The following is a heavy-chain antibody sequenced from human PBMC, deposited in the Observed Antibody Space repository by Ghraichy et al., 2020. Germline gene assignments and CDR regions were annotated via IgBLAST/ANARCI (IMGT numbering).Heavy chain of an antibody. CDR1: GFTFSSSW. CDR2: INADGSTT. D-gene: IGHD3-16*01. V-gene: IGHV3-74*01. Sequence: GGSLRLSCAVSGFTFSSSWMHWVRQAPGKGLVWVSHINADGSTTTYADSVKGRFTISRDYAKNTVYLQMNSLRAEDTAVYYCAKDWAFGLDVWGQGTTVTVSS. J-gene: IGHJ6*02. CDR3: AKDWAFGLDV.